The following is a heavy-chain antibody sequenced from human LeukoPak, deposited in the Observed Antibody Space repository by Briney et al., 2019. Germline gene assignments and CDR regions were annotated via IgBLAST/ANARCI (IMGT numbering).Heavy chain of an antibody. CDR1: GGSFSGYY. Sequence: PSETLSLTCAVYGGSFSGYYWSWIRQPPGKGLEWIGEINHSGSTNYNPSLKSRVTISVDTSKNQFSLKLSSVTAADTAVYYCARAVATIPPVYYYGMDVWGQGTTVTVSS. V-gene: IGHV4-34*01. CDR3: ARAVATIPPVYYYGMDV. D-gene: IGHD5-24*01. CDR2: INHSGST. J-gene: IGHJ6*02.